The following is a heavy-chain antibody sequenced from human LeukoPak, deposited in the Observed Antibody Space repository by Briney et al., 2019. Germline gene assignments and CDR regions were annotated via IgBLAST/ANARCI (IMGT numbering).Heavy chain of an antibody. CDR1: GFTFSSYA. CDR3: AKDRRPDVAAAAGIDY. V-gene: IGHV3-23*01. CDR2: ISGSGGST. J-gene: IGHJ4*02. D-gene: IGHD6-13*01. Sequence: GGSLRLSCAASGFTFSSYAMSWVRQAPGKGLEWVSAISGSGGSTYYADSVKGRFTISRDNSKNTLYLQMNSLRAEDTAVYYCAKDRRPDVAAAAGIDYWGQGTLVTVSS.